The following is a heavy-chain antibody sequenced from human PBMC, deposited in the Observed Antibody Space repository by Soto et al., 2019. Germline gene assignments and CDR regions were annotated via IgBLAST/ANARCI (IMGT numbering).Heavy chain of an antibody. J-gene: IGHJ4*02. CDR1: GFSFSTYG. V-gene: IGHV3-30*18. CDR2: ISNDGSNK. CDR3: SKCFGHYWQFYF. D-gene: IGHD2-8*02. Sequence: PGGSLRLSCAASGFSFSTYGMHWVRQAPGKGLEWVAFISNDGSNKYYADSVKGRFTISRDNSKNTLYLQMNSLRAEDTAVYYFSKCFGHYWQFYFWGQGSPVPGSS.